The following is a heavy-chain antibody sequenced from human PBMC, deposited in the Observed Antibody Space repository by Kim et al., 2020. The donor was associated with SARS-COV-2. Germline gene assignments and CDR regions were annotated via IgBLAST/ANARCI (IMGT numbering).Heavy chain of an antibody. CDR3: ARDLYGYQYDAFDI. CDR1: GGSISSYY. J-gene: IGHJ3*02. V-gene: IGHV4-59*01. CDR2: IYYSGST. D-gene: IGHD5-18*01. Sequence: SETLSLTCTVSGGSISSYYWSWIRQPPGKGLEWIGYIYYSGSTNYNPSLKSRVTISVDTSKNQFSLKLSSVTAADTAVYYCARDLYGYQYDAFDIWGQGTMVTVSS.